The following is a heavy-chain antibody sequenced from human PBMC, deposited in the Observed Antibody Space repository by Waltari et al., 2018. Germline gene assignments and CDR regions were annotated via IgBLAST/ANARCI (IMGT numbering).Heavy chain of an antibody. J-gene: IGHJ4*02. D-gene: IGHD3-22*01. CDR1: GYTFTGYY. V-gene: IGHV1-2*02. CDR3: ARARDSSGYYYTEVGY. Sequence: QVQLVQSGAEVKKPGASVKVSCKASGYTFTGYYMHWVRQATGQGLEWMGWINPNSGGTNYAQKFQGRVTMTRYTSISTAYMELSRLRSDDTAMYYCARARDSSGYYYTEVGYWGQGTLVTVSS. CDR2: INPNSGGT.